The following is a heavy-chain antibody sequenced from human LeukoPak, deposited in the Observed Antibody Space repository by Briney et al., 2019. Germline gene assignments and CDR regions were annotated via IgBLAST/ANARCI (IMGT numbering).Heavy chain of an antibody. CDR2: IKQYGRGK. J-gene: IGHJ4*02. CDR3: ARVVVVEASYYFDY. CDR1: GFTFSSYW. V-gene: IGHV3-7*01. D-gene: IGHD6-6*01. Sequence: GGSLTLSCAASGFTFSSYWMSWVRQAPGKGLEWVANIKQYGRGKYYVDSVKGRFTIPRDNAKNSLYLQMNSLRAEDTAVYYCARVVVVEASYYFDYWGQGTLVTVSS.